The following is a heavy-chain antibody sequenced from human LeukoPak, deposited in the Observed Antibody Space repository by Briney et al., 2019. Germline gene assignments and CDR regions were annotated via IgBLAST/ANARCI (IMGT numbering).Heavy chain of an antibody. D-gene: IGHD6-13*01. CDR2: ISGSGGST. CDR1: GFTFSSYA. CDR3: AKDRGSSWQNDAFDI. V-gene: IGHV3-23*01. J-gene: IGHJ3*02. Sequence: GGSLRLSCAASGFTFSSYAMSWVRQAPGKGLEWVSAISGSGGSTYYAGSVKGRFTISRDNSKNTLYLQMNSLRAEDTAVYYCAKDRGSSWQNDAFDIWGQGTMVTVSS.